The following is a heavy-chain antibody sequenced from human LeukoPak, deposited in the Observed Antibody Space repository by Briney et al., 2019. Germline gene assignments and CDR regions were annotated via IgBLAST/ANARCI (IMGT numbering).Heavy chain of an antibody. CDR1: GYSISSGYY. CDR2: IYHSGST. Sequence: KPSETLSLTCTVSGYSISSGYYWGWIRQPPGKGLEWIGSIYHSGSTYYNPSLKSRVTISVDTSKNQFSLKLSFVTAADTAVYYCARVVFGVVISSFEYWGQGTLVTVSS. CDR3: ARVVFGVVISSFEY. D-gene: IGHD3-3*01. V-gene: IGHV4-38-2*02. J-gene: IGHJ4*02.